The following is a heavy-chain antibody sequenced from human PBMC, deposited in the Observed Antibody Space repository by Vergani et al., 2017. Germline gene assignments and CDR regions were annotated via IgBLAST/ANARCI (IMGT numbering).Heavy chain of an antibody. V-gene: IGHV3-7*01. CDR2: IKQDGSEK. CDR3: ARADYGSGSGGFDY. Sequence: EVQLVESGGGLVQPGGSLRLSCAASGFTFSSYWMSWVRQAPGKGLEGVANIKQDGSEKYYVDSVKGRFTISRDNAKNSLYLQMNSLRAEDTAVYYCARADYGSGSGGFDYWGQGTLVTVSS. D-gene: IGHD3-10*01. J-gene: IGHJ4*02. CDR1: GFTFSSYW.